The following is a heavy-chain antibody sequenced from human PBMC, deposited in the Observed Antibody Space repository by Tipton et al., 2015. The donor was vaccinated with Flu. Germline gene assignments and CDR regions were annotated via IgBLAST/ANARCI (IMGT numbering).Heavy chain of an antibody. J-gene: IGHJ4*01. D-gene: IGHD5-24*01. Sequence: TLSLTCAVYGGSFSGYYWSWIRQPPGQGLEWIGEISHGGTTNYNPSLKSRVTLSVDTSKNQFSLKLTSVTAADTALYYCARGHGSTDTYLDSWGLQTVVTVSS. CDR1: GGSFSGYY. CDR3: ARGHGSTDTYLDS. CDR2: ISHGGTT. V-gene: IGHV4-34*01.